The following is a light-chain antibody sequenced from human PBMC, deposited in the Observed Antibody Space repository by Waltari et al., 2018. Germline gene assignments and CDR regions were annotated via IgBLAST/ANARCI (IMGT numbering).Light chain of an antibody. J-gene: IGLJ2*01. CDR2: EVS. Sequence: QSALTQSPSASGSPGQSVTISCTGISSDVGDYNYVPWYQQHPGKAPKVIIYEVSKRPXXXXXXXSGSKSGNTASLTVSGLQAEDEADYYCSSYAGSNNFVVFGGGTKLTVL. V-gene: IGLV2-8*01. CDR3: SSYAGSNNFVV. CDR1: SSDVGDYNY.